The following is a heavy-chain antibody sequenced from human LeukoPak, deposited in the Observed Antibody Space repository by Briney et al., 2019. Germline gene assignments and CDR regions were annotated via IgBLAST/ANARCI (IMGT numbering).Heavy chain of an antibody. Sequence: SETLSLTCTVSGGSISSYYWSWIRQPAGKGLEWIVRIYTSGSTNYNPSLKSRVTMSVDTSKNQFSLKLSSVTAADTAVYYCARMTWKQLVGWFDPWGQGTLVTVSS. CDR3: ARMTWKQLVGWFDP. D-gene: IGHD6-13*01. CDR1: GGSISSYY. J-gene: IGHJ5*02. CDR2: IYTSGST. V-gene: IGHV4-4*07.